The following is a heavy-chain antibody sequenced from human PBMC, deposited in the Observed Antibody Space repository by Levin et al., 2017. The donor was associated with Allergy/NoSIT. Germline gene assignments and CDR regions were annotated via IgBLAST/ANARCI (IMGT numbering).Heavy chain of an antibody. CDR3: ARTSGSYQLLFPYYFDY. CDR2: INPNSGGT. D-gene: IGHD2-2*01. CDR1: GYTFTGYY. V-gene: IGHV1-2*02. J-gene: IGHJ4*02. Sequence: ASVKVSCKASGYTFTGYYMHWVRQAHGQGLEWMGWINPNSGGTNYAQKFQGRVTMTRDTSISTAYMELSRLRSDDTAVYYCARTSGSYQLLFPYYFDYWGQGTLVTVSS.